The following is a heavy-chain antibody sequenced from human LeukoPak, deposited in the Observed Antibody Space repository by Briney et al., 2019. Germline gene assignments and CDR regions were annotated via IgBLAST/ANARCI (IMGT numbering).Heavy chain of an antibody. Sequence: PSETLSLTCTVSGGSIWSSSYYWGWIRQPPGKGLEWIGSIYYTGSTYYNPSLKSRVTISLDMSKNHFSLKLSSVTAADTAVYYCARYYDSSGFPDYNWFDPWGQGTLVTVSS. CDR2: IYYTGST. CDR3: ARYYDSSGFPDYNWFDP. D-gene: IGHD3-22*01. J-gene: IGHJ5*02. CDR1: GGSIWSSSYY. V-gene: IGHV4-39*07.